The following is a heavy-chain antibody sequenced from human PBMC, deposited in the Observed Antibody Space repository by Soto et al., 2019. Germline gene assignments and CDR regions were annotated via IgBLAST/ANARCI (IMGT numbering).Heavy chain of an antibody. CDR2: IDPSDSYT. Sequence: PGESLKISCNGSGYSFTSYWISWVRQMPWKGLEWMGRIDPSDSYTNYSPSFQGHVTISADKSISTAYLQWSSLKASDTAMYYCASLRSKNYYDSGPSPQSYYGMDVWGQGTTVTVSS. CDR1: GYSFTSYW. J-gene: IGHJ6*02. CDR3: ASLRSKNYYDSGPSPQSYYGMDV. D-gene: IGHD3-22*01. V-gene: IGHV5-10-1*01.